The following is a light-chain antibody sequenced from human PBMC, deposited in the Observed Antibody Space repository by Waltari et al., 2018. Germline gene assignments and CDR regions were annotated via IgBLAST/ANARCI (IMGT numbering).Light chain of an antibody. CDR2: YAS. CDR3: QQRSNWPRT. CDR1: QSVSSY. Sequence: EIVLTQSPATLSLSPGERATLSCRASQSVSSYLAWYQQKPGQAPTLLIYYASNRATGIPARFSGSGSGTDFTLTISSLEPEDFAVYYCQQRSNWPRTFGQGTKVEIK. J-gene: IGKJ1*01. V-gene: IGKV3-11*01.